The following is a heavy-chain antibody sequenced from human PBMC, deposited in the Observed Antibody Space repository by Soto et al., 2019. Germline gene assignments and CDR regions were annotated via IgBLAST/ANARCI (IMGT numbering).Heavy chain of an antibody. Sequence: PSETLSLTWTVSGGPVSSSSYYWGWIRQPPGKGLEWIGSTYYSGRTYYGPPLKSRVTISVDTSKNQFSLKVRSVTAADTALYYCASSDAVVVAAPFDYWGQGTLVTVSS. V-gene: IGHV4-39*01. CDR1: GGPVSSSSYY. CDR3: ASSDAVVVAAPFDY. J-gene: IGHJ4*02. CDR2: TYYSGRT. D-gene: IGHD2-21*02.